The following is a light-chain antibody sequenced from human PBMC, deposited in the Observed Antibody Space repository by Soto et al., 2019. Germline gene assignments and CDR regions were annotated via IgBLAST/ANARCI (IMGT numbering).Light chain of an antibody. V-gene: IGKV3-15*01. CDR3: QQYNNWPPWT. Sequence: EIVLTQSPGTLSLSPGEIAILCFSASQSVSNNYLAWYQQKPGQAPRLLIYGASTRATGIPARFSGSGSGREFTLTISSLQSEDFAVYYCQQYNNWPPWTFGQGTKVDIK. J-gene: IGKJ1*01. CDR2: GAS. CDR1: QSVSNN.